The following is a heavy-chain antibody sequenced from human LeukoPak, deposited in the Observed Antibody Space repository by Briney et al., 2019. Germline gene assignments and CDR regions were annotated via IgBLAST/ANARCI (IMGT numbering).Heavy chain of an antibody. J-gene: IGHJ5*02. CDR2: IYTSGST. Sequence: PSETLSLTCTVSGDSISSGSYYWSWLRQPAGKGLEWIGRIYTSGSTNYNPSLKSRVTISVDTSKNQFSLKLSSVTAADTAVYYCATLTGYSSESWFDPWGQGILVTVSS. CDR1: GDSISSGSYY. CDR3: ATLTGYSSESWFDP. D-gene: IGHD3-9*01. V-gene: IGHV4-61*02.